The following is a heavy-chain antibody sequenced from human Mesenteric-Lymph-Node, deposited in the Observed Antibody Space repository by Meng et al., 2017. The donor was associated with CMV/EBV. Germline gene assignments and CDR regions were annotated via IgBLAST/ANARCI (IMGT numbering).Heavy chain of an antibody. CDR1: GGTFSSYT. D-gene: IGHD2-15*01. J-gene: IGHJ5*02. CDR3: ARWQDIGDNRWFDP. Sequence: ASVKVSCKASGGTFSSYTISWVRQATGQGLEWMGWMNPNSGNTGYAQKFQGRVTMTRNTSISTAYMELSSLRSEDTAVYYCARWQDIGDNRWFDPWGQGTLVTVSS. V-gene: IGHV1-8*02. CDR2: MNPNSGNT.